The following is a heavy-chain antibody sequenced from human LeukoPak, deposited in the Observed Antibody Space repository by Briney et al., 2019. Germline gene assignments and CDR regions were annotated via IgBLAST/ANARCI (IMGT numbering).Heavy chain of an antibody. CDR3: ARGGATVTTRYWYFDL. D-gene: IGHD4-17*01. CDR2: IYYSGST. V-gene: IGHV4-30-4*01. CDR1: GGSISSGDYY. Sequence: SETLSLTCTVSGGSISSGDYYWSWIRQPPGKGLEWIGYIYYSGSTYYNPSLKSRVTISVDTSKNQFSLKLSSVTAADTAVYYCARGGATVTTRYWYFDLWGRGTLVTVSS. J-gene: IGHJ2*01.